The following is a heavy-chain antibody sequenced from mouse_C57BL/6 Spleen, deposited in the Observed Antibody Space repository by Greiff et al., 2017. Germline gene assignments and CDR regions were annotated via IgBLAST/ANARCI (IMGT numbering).Heavy chain of an antibody. J-gene: IGHJ3*01. CDR3: ARLEGDWFAY. V-gene: IGHV8-12*01. D-gene: IGHD3-1*01. CDR1: GFSLSTSGMG. Sequence: QVTLKESGPGILQSSQTLSLTCSFSGFSLSTSGMGVSWIRQPSGKGLEWLAHIYWDDDKRYNPSLKSRLTISKDTSRNQVFLKITSVDTADTATYYCARLEGDWFAYWGQGTLVTVSA. CDR2: IYWDDDK.